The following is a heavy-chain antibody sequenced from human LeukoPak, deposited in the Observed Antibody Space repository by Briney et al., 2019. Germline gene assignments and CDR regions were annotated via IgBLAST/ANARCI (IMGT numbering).Heavy chain of an antibody. D-gene: IGHD2-21*01. V-gene: IGHV3-53*05. CDR3: AKVAVAYWYYGMDV. Sequence: GGSLRLSCAASGFTVSSNYMSWVRQAPGKGLEWVSVIYSGGSTFYADSVKGRFTISRDNSKNTLYLQMNSLRAEDTAVYYCAKVAVAYWYYGMDVWGQGTTVTVSS. CDR2: IYSGGST. CDR1: GFTVSSNY. J-gene: IGHJ6*02.